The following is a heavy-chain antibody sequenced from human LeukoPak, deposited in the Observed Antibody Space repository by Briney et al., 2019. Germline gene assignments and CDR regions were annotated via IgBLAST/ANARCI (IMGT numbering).Heavy chain of an antibody. Sequence: PRGALRHSCAAPGFTFRSYAMHWVRQAPGKRLEYVSAISRNGGSTYYADCVKGRFTISRDNSKNPLYLQMGSLRAEDMAVYYCSRDGGQFYYYYYYRDVWGKGTTVTVSS. CDR1: GFTFRSYA. J-gene: IGHJ6*03. CDR3: SRDGGQFYYYYYYRDV. D-gene: IGHD3-16*01. V-gene: IGHV3-64*02. CDR2: ISRNGGST.